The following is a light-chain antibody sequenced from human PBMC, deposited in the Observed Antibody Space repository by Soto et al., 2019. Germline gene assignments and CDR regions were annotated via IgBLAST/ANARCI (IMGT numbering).Light chain of an antibody. CDR3: SSYAGSDNPYV. Sequence: QSVLTQPPSVSGAPGQRVTISCTGSSSNIGAGYDYVSWYQQHPGKAPKLMIYEVTKRPLGVPDRFSGSKSGNTASLTVSGLQAEDEADYYCSSYAGSDNPYVFGTGTKVTAL. J-gene: IGLJ1*01. V-gene: IGLV2-8*01. CDR1: SSNIGAGYDY. CDR2: EVT.